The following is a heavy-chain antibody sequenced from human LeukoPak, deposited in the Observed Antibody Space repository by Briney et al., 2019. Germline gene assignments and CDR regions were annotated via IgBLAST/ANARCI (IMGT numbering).Heavy chain of an antibody. CDR3: ARDFGYDSSGYYYPGSDY. Sequence: AGGSLRLSCAASGFTFDDYGMSWVRQAPGKGLKWVSGINWSSGSTGYADSVKGRFTISRDNAKNSLYLQMNSLRAEDTALYHCARDFGYDSSGYYYPGSDYWGQGTLVTVPS. CDR1: GFTFDDYG. V-gene: IGHV3-20*01. D-gene: IGHD3-22*01. J-gene: IGHJ4*02. CDR2: INWSSGST.